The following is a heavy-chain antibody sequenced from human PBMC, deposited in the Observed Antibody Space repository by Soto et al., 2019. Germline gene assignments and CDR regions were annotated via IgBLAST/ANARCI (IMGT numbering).Heavy chain of an antibody. D-gene: IGHD6-6*01. J-gene: IGHJ5*02. CDR3: ARGHERAYQLGEIGWFDP. CDR1: GYTFTSYD. CDR2: MNPNSGNT. Sequence: ASVKVSCKASGYTFTSYDINWVRQATGQGLEWMGWMNPNSGNTGYAQKFQGRVTMTRNTSISTAYMELSSLRSEDTAVYYCARGHERAYQLGEIGWFDPWGQGTLVTVSS. V-gene: IGHV1-8*01.